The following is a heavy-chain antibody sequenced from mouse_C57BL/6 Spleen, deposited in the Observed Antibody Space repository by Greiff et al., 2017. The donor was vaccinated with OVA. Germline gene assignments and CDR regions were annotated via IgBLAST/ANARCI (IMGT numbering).Heavy chain of an antibody. CDR3: ARYIRDYYAMDY. CDR1: GFTFTDYY. CDR2: IRHKANGYTT. J-gene: IGHJ4*01. D-gene: IGHD1-1*01. Sequence: EVQLVESGGGLVQPGGSLSLSCAASGFTFTDYYMSWVRQPPGQALEWLGFIRHKANGYTTEYSASVKGRFTISRDNSQSILYLQMNALRAEDSATYYCARYIRDYYAMDYWGQGTSVTVSS. V-gene: IGHV7-3*01.